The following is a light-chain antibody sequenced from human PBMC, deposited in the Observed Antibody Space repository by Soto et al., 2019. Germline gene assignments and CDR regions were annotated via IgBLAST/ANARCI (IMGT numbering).Light chain of an antibody. CDR2: EDN. CDR3: CSYAGRGTWV. V-gene: IGLV2-23*01. Sequence: QSALTQPASVSGSPGQSITISCTGTSSDVGGYNLVSWYQQHPGKAPKLVIFEDNQRPSGVSNRFSGSKSGNTASLTISGLQAEDESDYYCCSYAGRGTWVFGGGTKLTVL. J-gene: IGLJ3*02. CDR1: SSDVGGYNL.